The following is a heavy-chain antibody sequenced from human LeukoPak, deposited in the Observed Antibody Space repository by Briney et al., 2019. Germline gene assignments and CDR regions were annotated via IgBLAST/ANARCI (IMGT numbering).Heavy chain of an antibody. J-gene: IGHJ4*02. CDR3: ARERIQLWLDY. CDR1: GGSFSGYY. D-gene: IGHD5-18*01. Sequence: SETLSLTCAVYGGSFSGYYWSWIRQPPGKGLEWIGEINHSGSTNYNPSLKSRVTISVDTSKNQFSQKLSSVTAADTAVYYCARERIQLWLDYWGQGTLVTVSS. CDR2: INHSGST. V-gene: IGHV4-34*01.